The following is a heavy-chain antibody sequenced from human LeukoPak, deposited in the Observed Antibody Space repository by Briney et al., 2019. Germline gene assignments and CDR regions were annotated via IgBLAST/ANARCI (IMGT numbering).Heavy chain of an antibody. V-gene: IGHV3-30*02. Sequence: GGSLRLSCEASGFTFNNFGMHWVRQAPGKGLEWVAFIGYDESKKYYAESVKGRFTISRDDSKNTLYLQMNSLRAEDTAVYYCSKDISAGGLDVWGPGTPVTVSS. J-gene: IGHJ6*02. D-gene: IGHD3-16*02. CDR3: SKDISAGGLDV. CDR2: IGYDESKK. CDR1: GFTFNNFG.